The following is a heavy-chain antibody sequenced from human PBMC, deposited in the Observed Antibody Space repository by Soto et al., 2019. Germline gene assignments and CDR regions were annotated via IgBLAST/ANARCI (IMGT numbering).Heavy chain of an antibody. CDR2: IDPSDSYT. V-gene: IGHV5-10-1*01. J-gene: IGHJ6*02. Sequence: GESLKISCKGSGYSFTSYWISWVRQMPGKGLEWMGRIDPSDSYTNYSPSFQGHVTISADKSISTAYLQWSSLKASDTAMYYCARPQYSSSYGPYYYYGMDVWGQGTTVTVSS. CDR1: GYSFTSYW. D-gene: IGHD6-6*01. CDR3: ARPQYSSSYGPYYYYGMDV.